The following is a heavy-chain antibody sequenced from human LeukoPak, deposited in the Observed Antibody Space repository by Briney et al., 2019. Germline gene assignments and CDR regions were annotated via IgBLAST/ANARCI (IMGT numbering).Heavy chain of an antibody. CDR2: LYTSGST. CDR3: ARGRGSSWYYFDS. Sequence: PSETLSLTCTVSGGSITSGIYYWGWIRQPAGKGLEWIGRLYTSGSTRYNPALKSRVTISVDKSKNQFSLKLSSVTAADTAVYYCARGRGSSWYYFDSWGQGTLVTVSS. V-gene: IGHV4-61*02. J-gene: IGHJ4*02. D-gene: IGHD6-13*01. CDR1: GGSITSGIYY.